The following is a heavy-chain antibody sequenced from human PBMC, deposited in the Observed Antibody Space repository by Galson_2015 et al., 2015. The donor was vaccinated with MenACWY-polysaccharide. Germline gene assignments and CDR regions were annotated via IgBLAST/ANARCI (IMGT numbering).Heavy chain of an antibody. Sequence: SLRLSCAASGFTFSTYAMHWVRQAPGQGLEWMATISSSGDDKYYADSVKGRFPISRDNSNNTLYLEMSSLRAGDTAVYYCVKNGYTGSSYGYFDSWGQGTLGTVSS. CDR1: GFTFSTYA. CDR2: ISSSGDDK. CDR3: VKNGYTGSSYGYFDS. V-gene: IGHV3-30*18. J-gene: IGHJ4*02. D-gene: IGHD1-26*01.